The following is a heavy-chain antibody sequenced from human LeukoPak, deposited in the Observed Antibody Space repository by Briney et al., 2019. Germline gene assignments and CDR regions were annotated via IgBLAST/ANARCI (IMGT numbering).Heavy chain of an antibody. CDR1: GGSFSGYY. CDR2: INHSGST. Sequence: SETLSLTCAVYGGSFSGYYWSWIRQPPGKGLEWIGEINHSGSTNYNPSLKSRVTISVDTSKNQFSLKLSSVTAADTAVYYCARRPPLLWFGELLSWFDPRGQGTLVTVSS. J-gene: IGHJ5*02. CDR3: ARRPPLLWFGELLSWFDP. V-gene: IGHV4-34*01. D-gene: IGHD3-10*01.